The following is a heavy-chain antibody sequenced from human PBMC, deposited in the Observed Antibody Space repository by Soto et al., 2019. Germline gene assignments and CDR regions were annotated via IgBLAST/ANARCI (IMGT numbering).Heavy chain of an antibody. CDR1: GGTFSSYA. J-gene: IGHJ4*02. Sequence: SVKVSCKASGGTFSSYAISWVRQAPGQGLEWMGGIIPIFGTANYAQKFQGRVTITADESTSTAYMELSSLRSEDTAVYYCARLYYYDSSGYLNYWGQGTLVTVSS. CDR2: IIPIFGTA. V-gene: IGHV1-69*13. CDR3: ARLYYYDSSGYLNY. D-gene: IGHD3-22*01.